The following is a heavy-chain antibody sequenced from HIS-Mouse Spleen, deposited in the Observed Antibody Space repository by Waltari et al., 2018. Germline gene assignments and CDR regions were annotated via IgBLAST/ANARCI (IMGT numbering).Heavy chain of an antibody. CDR3: AKDTSGSYSDY. CDR2: ISYDGSNK. Sequence: QVQLVESGGGVVQPGRSLRRSCAASGCTFSSYGMHWVRQAPGKGLEWVAVISYDGSNKYYADSVKGRFTISRDNSKNTLYLQMNSLRAEDTAVYYCAKDTSGSYSDYWGQGTLVTVSS. J-gene: IGHJ4*02. CDR1: GCTFSSYG. D-gene: IGHD1-26*01. V-gene: IGHV3-30*18.